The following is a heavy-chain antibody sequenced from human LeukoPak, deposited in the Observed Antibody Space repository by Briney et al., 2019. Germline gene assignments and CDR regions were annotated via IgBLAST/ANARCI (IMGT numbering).Heavy chain of an antibody. V-gene: IGHV4-34*01. D-gene: IGHD3-10*01. CDR1: RGSFSGYF. CDR3: ARTGEYSGSGPSWAFDI. Sequence: PSETLSLTCDVYRGSFSGYFWRWIRQTPGKGLEWLGEMNDSGSTNYNPYLKSRVTISLGTSNNQFSLRLTSVTASDTAVYYCARTGEYSGSGPSWAFDIWGQGTMVTVSS. CDR2: MNDSGST. J-gene: IGHJ3*02.